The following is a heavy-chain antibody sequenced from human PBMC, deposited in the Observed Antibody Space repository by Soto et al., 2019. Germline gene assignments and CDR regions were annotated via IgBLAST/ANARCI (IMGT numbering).Heavy chain of an antibody. D-gene: IGHD1-7*01. V-gene: IGHV4-39*01. CDR1: GDSISNTEYY. Sequence: QLQLQESGPGLVKPSETLSLTCTVSGDSISNTEYYWGWIRQPPGKGLEWIGSIYYSGNTFYDPSLKSRLFMSVGTSKNQFSLRLNSVTAADTALYYCARQARGTTWSDFDFWGQGTLVTVSS. CDR2: IYYSGNT. J-gene: IGHJ4*02. CDR3: ARQARGTTWSDFDF.